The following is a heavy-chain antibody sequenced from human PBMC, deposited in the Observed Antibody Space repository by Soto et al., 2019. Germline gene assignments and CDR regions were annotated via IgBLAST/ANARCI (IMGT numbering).Heavy chain of an antibody. CDR2: IYSGGST. CDR1: GFTVSSNY. V-gene: IGHV3-66*01. Sequence: GGSLRLSCAASGFTVSSNYMSWVRQAPGKGLEWVSVIYSGGSTYYADSVKGRFTISRDNSKNTLYLQMNSLRAEDTAVYYCARDVLGIRGWFDPWGQGTLVTVSS. CDR3: ARDVLGIRGWFDP. D-gene: IGHD2-8*01. J-gene: IGHJ5*02.